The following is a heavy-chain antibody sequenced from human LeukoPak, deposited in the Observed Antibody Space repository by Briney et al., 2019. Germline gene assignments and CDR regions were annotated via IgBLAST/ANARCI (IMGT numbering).Heavy chain of an antibody. CDR2: IYHSGST. D-gene: IGHD6-13*01. CDR1: GGSISSGGYS. CDR3: ARGTAVAGFDWFDP. J-gene: IGHJ5*02. V-gene: IGHV4-30-2*01. Sequence: PSETLSLTCAVSGGSISSGGYSWSWIRQPPGKGLEWIGYIYHSGSTYYNPSLKSRVTISVDRSKNQFSLKLSSVTAADTAVYYCARGTAVAGFDWFDPWGQGTLVTVSS.